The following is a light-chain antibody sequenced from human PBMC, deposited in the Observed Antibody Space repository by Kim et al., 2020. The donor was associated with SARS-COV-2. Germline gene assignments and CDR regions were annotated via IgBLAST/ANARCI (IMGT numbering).Light chain of an antibody. CDR2: DVY. V-gene: IGLV2-14*03. CDR1: GSDVGAFDY. J-gene: IGLJ2*01. Sequence: QSVLTQPASVSGSPGQSITISCTGTGSDVGAFDYVSWYQQHPGRVPKLLIYDVYIRPSGVSNRFSGSKSGNTASLTISGLQDDDEADYHCASYTRSATVVFGGGTQLTVL. CDR3: ASYTRSATVV.